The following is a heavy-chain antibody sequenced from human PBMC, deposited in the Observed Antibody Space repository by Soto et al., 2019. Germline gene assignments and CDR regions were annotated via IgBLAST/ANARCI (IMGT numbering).Heavy chain of an antibody. Sequence: PSETLSLTCTVSGGSISSSSYYWGWIRQPPGKGLEWIGSIYYSGSTYCNPSLKSRVTISVDTSKNQFSLKLSSVTAADTAVYYCARRSYYDFWSTRSMVRGTRFDYWGQGTLVTVSS. V-gene: IGHV4-39*01. CDR3: ARRSYYDFWSTRSMVRGTRFDY. J-gene: IGHJ4*02. D-gene: IGHD3-3*01. CDR1: GGSISSSSYY. CDR2: IYYSGST.